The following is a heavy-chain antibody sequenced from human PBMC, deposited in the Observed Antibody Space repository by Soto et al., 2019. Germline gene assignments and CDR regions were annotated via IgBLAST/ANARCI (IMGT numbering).Heavy chain of an antibody. Sequence: SETLSLTCTVSGGSISSYYWSWIRQPPGKGLEWIGYIYYSGSTNYNPSLKSRVTISVDTSKNQFSLKLSSVTAADTAVYYCARAAYSNYDYGGQGTLVTVSS. CDR3: ARAAYSNYDY. CDR2: IYYSGST. V-gene: IGHV4-59*01. J-gene: IGHJ4*02. CDR1: GGSISSYY. D-gene: IGHD4-4*01.